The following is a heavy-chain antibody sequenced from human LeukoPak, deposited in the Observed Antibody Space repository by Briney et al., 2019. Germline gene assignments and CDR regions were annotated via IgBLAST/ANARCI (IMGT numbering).Heavy chain of an antibody. D-gene: IGHD6-13*01. V-gene: IGHV1-8*03. J-gene: IGHJ6*03. CDR3: ARDGAAAGSNDYYYYYYMDV. CDR2: MNTKSGNT. Sequence: GASVKVSRKASGYTFTSYDINWVRQATGRGREWMGWMNTKSGNTGYAQKFQCRVTITRHTSISTAYTELSSLRYEDTAVYYCARDGAAAGSNDYYYYYYMDVWGKGTTVTVSS. CDR1: GYTFTSYD.